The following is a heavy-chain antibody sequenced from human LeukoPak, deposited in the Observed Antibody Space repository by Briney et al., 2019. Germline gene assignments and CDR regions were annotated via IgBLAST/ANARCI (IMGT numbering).Heavy chain of an antibody. D-gene: IGHD5-18*01. CDR2: IYYSGST. Sequence: SETLSLTCTVSGGSISSYYWSWIRQPPGKGLEWIGYIYYSGSTNYNPSLKSRVTISVDTSKNQFSLKLSSVTAADTAVYYCARIRGYSYGYFDYWGQGTLVTVSS. CDR3: ARIRGYSYGYFDY. V-gene: IGHV4-59*01. J-gene: IGHJ4*02. CDR1: GGSISSYY.